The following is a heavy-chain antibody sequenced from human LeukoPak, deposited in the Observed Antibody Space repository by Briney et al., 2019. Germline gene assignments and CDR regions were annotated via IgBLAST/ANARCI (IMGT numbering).Heavy chain of an antibody. CDR1: GGIFSSYA. J-gene: IGHJ4*02. Sequence: SVKVSCKASGGIFSSYAISWVRQAPGQGLEWMGRIIPILGIANYAQKFQGRVTITADKSTSTAYMDLSSLRSEDTAVYYCARDLPPYYFDYWGQGTLVTVSS. V-gene: IGHV1-69*04. CDR2: IIPILGIA. CDR3: ARDLPPYYFDY.